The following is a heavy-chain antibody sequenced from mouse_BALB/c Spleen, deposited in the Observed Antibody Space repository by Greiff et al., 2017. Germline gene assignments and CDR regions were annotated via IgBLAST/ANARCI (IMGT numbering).Heavy chain of an antibody. CDR3: ASFASFDY. V-gene: IGHV1-7*01. J-gene: IGHJ2*01. CDR2: INPSTGYT. D-gene: IGHD6-1*01. CDR1: GYTFTSYW. Sequence: VQVVESGAELAKPGASVKMSCKASGYTFTSYWMHWVKQRPGQGLEWIGYINPSTGYTEYNQKFKDKATLTADKSSSTAYMQLSSLTSEDSAVYYCASFASFDYWGQGTTLTVSS.